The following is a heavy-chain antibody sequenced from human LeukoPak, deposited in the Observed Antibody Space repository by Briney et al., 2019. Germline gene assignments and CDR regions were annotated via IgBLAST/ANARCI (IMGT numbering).Heavy chain of an antibody. CDR1: GFTFSSYG. J-gene: IGHJ4*02. CDR2: ISYDGSNK. Sequence: PGRSLRLSCAASGFTFSSYGMHWVRQAPGKGLEWVAVISYDGSNKYYADSVKGRFTISRDNAKNTLYLQMNSLRVEDTAIYHCVKVRGRARVGYFDYWGQGTLVTVSS. D-gene: IGHD1-26*01. CDR3: VKVRGRARVGYFDY. V-gene: IGHV3-30*18.